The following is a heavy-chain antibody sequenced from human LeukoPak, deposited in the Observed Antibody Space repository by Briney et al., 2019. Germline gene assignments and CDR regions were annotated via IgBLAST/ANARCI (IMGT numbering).Heavy chain of an antibody. Sequence: QPGGSLRLSCAASGFIFSNHAMQWVRQAPGKGLEYVSAISGNGGSTYYANSVKGRFNISRDNAKNSLYLQMNSLRAEDMAFYYCAKEAVDGTYFDYWGQGTLVTVSS. CDR2: ISGNGGST. V-gene: IGHV3-64*01. D-gene: IGHD6-13*01. J-gene: IGHJ4*02. CDR3: AKEAVDGTYFDY. CDR1: GFIFSNHA.